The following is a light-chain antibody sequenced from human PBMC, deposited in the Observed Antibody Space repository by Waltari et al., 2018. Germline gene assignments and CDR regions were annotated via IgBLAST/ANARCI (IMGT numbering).Light chain of an antibody. Sequence: QSALTQPRSVSGSPGQSVTISCTGTSSDIGLYNSVCWYQQHPGKAPKLLIYDVTERPSGVPDRFSASKSGNTASLTISGLQAEDEADYYCCSNAGSYEVFGGGTKLTVL. CDR1: SSDIGLYNS. V-gene: IGLV2-11*01. CDR3: CSNAGSYEV. J-gene: IGLJ2*01. CDR2: DVT.